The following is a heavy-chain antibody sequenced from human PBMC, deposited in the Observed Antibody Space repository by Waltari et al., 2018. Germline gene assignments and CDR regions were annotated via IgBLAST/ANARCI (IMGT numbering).Heavy chain of an antibody. Sequence: QVQLVQSGAEVKKPGSSVKVSCKASGGTFSSYAISWVRQAPGQGLEWMGGIIPIFGTANYAQKFQGRVTITADKSTSTAYMELSSLRSEDTAVYYCARATATISLSYYYYYMDVWGKGTTVTVSS. J-gene: IGHJ6*03. CDR2: IIPIFGTA. CDR3: ARATATISLSYYYYYMDV. D-gene: IGHD5-12*01. V-gene: IGHV1-69*14. CDR1: GGTFSSYA.